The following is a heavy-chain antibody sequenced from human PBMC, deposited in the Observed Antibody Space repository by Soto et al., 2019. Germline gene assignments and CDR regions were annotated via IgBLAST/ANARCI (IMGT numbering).Heavy chain of an antibody. D-gene: IGHD6-13*01. V-gene: IGHV3-33*01. J-gene: IGHJ3*02. CDR3: ARTIFTYSSSPEDAFDI. CDR1: GFTFSSYG. Sequence: GGSLRLSCAASGFTFSSYGMHWVRQAPGKGLEWVAVIWYDGSNKYYADSVKGRFTISRDNSKNTLYLQMNSLRAEDTAVYYCARTIFTYSSSPEDAFDIWGQGTMVTVSS. CDR2: IWYDGSNK.